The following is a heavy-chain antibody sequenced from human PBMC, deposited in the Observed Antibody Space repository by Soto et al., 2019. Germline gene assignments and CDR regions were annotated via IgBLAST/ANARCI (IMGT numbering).Heavy chain of an antibody. D-gene: IGHD3-16*02. CDR2: IKSEIDGGTT. CDR1: GFTFNNAW. Sequence: PGGSLRLSCAASGFTFNNAWMNWVRQAPGKGLEWVGRIKSEIDGGTTDYAAPGKGRFTISRDDSKNTLFLQMNSLKTDDTAVYYCTTEVRYSTPWPYFDYWGQGTLVTVSS. V-gene: IGHV3-15*07. J-gene: IGHJ4*02. CDR3: TTEVRYSTPWPYFDY.